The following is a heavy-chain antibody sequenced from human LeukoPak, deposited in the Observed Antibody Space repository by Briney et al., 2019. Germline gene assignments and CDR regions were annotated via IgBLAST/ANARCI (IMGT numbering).Heavy chain of an antibody. CDR2: IYSDGTT. CDR3: ARDLITVTGGG. CDR1: GFTVSSSY. J-gene: IGHJ4*02. Sequence: PGGSLRHSCAASGFTVSSSYMSWVRQAPGKGLEWVSVIYSDGTTYYADSVKGRFTISRDNSKNTLYLQMNILRAEDTAVYYCARDLITVTGGGWGQGTLVTVSS. V-gene: IGHV3-66*01. D-gene: IGHD4-17*01.